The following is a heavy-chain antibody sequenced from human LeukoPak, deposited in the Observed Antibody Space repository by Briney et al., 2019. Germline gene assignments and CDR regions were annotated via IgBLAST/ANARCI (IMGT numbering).Heavy chain of an antibody. CDR2: IYHSGST. CDR3: ASHSGGYAY. V-gene: IGHV4-38-2*02. Sequence: SETLSLTCTVSGYSISSGYYWGWIRQPPGKGLEWIGSIYHSGSTYYNPSLKSRVSISVDTSKNQFSLRLSSVTAADTAVYYCASHSGGYAYWGQGTLVTVSS. J-gene: IGHJ4*02. D-gene: IGHD5-12*01. CDR1: GYSISSGYY.